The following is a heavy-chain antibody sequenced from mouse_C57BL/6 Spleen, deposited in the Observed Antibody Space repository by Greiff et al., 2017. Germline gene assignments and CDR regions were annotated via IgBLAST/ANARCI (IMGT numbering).Heavy chain of an antibody. CDR2: IHPNSGST. CDR3: AVLYDYLFYAMDY. D-gene: IGHD2-4*01. Sequence: VQLQQSGAELVKPGASVKLSCKASGYTFTSYWMHWVKQRPGQGLEWIGMIHPNSGSTNYNEKFKSKATLTVDKSSSTAYMQLSSLTSEDSAVYYCAVLYDYLFYAMDYWGQGTSVTVSS. CDR1: GYTFTSYW. J-gene: IGHJ4*01. V-gene: IGHV1-64*01.